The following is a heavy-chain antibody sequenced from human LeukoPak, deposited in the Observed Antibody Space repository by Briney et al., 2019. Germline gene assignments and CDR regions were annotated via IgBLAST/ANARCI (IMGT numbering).Heavy chain of an antibody. Sequence: SQTLSLTCAISGDSVSSTRAAWNWIRQSPSRGLEWLGRTYYRSKWYKDYAVCVISRITINPDTSKNQFYLQLNSVTPEDTAVYYCAREESRKYGYWGQGTLITVSS. V-gene: IGHV6-1*01. CDR2: TYYRSKWYK. D-gene: IGHD2-8*01. CDR1: GDSVSSTRAA. CDR3: AREESRKYGY. J-gene: IGHJ4*02.